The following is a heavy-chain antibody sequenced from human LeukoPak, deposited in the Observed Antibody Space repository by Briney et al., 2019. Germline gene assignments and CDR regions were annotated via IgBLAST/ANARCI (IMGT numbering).Heavy chain of an antibody. D-gene: IGHD3-16*02. Sequence: GESLKISCQGSGYSFSTYWIAWVRQMPGKGLEWMGILYPDGSTTRYSPSFQDRVTISADKSIHTAYMQWSSLKASDSAMYYCARTRYNHRYTYHFDFWGQGTLVTASS. CDR2: LYPDGSTT. CDR3: ARTRYNHRYTYHFDF. CDR1: GYSFSTYW. J-gene: IGHJ5*01. V-gene: IGHV5-51*01.